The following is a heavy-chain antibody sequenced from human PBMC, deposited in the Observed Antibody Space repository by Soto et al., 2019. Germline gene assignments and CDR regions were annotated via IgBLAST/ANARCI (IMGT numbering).Heavy chain of an antibody. CDR3: ARARIYVGTTIDY. CDR1: GFTISSYG. D-gene: IGHD1-1*01. Sequence: GGSLRLSCAASGFTISSYGMHWVRQAPGKGLEWVAVIWYDGSNKYYADSVKGRFTISRDNSKNTLYLQMNSLRAEDTAVYYCARARIYVGTTIDYWGQGTLVTVSS. V-gene: IGHV3-33*01. CDR2: IWYDGSNK. J-gene: IGHJ4*02.